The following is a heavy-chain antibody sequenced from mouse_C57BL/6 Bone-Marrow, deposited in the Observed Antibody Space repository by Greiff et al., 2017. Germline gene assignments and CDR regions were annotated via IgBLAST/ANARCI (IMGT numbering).Heavy chain of an antibody. J-gene: IGHJ4*01. CDR1: GFTFSSYA. CDR2: ISDGGSYT. Sequence: VQLKESGGGLVKPGGSLKLSCAASGFTFSSYAMSWVRQTPEKRLEWVATISDGGSYTDYPDNVKGRFTISRDNAKNNLYLQMSHLKSEDTAMYYCARDDQLHGDYWGQGTSVTVSS. CDR3: ARDDQLHGDY. D-gene: IGHD1-1*01. V-gene: IGHV5-4*01.